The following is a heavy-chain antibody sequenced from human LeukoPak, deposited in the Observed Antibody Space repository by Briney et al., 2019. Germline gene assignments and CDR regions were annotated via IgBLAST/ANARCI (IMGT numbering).Heavy chain of an antibody. CDR1: GRSISSSSYY. D-gene: IGHD4-17*01. J-gene: IGHJ2*01. CDR2: SGSI. Sequence: SETLSLTCTVSGRSISSSSYYWGWIRQPPGKGLEWIGSSGSIYYNPSLKSRVTISVDTSKNQFSLTLSSVIVADTAVYYCARHQYGKFDLWGRGTLVTVSS. CDR3: ARHQYGKFDL. V-gene: IGHV4-39*01.